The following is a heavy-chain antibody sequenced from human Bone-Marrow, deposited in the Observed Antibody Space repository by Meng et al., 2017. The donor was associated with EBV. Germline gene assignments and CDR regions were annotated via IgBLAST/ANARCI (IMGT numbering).Heavy chain of an antibody. CDR2: FLPTLGGP. Sequence: QVKLVQAAAEVQKPGSWVKVSCKASVGPYRNHGIRWGRQAPGPGLGWLGGFLPTLGGPNYAKKFHGRVAITADESTSTHYMDLSSLRSEDTAMYYCAGESGRGYTPDYWGQGTLVTVSS. V-gene: IGHV1-69*01. J-gene: IGHJ4*02. CDR3: AGESGRGYTPDY. D-gene: IGHD3-10*01. CDR1: VGPYRNHG.